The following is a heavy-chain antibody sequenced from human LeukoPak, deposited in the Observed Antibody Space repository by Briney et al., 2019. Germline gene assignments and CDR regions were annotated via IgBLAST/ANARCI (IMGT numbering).Heavy chain of an antibody. V-gene: IGHV1-46*01. CDR1: GYTFTSYY. J-gene: IGHJ5*02. D-gene: IGHD6-6*01. Sequence: ASVKVSCKASGYTFTSYYMHWVRQAPGQGLEWMGIINPSGDSTSYAQKFQGRVTMTRDMSTSTVYMELSSLRSEDTAVYYCARGTHSSSSSDWFDPWGQGTLVTVSS. CDR3: ARGTHSSSSSDWFDP. CDR2: INPSGDST.